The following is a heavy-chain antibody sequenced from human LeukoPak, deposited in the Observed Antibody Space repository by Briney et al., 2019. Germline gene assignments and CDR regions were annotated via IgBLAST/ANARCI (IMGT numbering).Heavy chain of an antibody. CDR1: GFTFSSYA. CDR3: AKGQRVAVVAALDH. CDR2: ISGSGGST. J-gene: IGHJ4*02. Sequence: PGGSLRLSCAASGFTFSSYAMSWVRQAPGKGLEWVSAISGSGGSTYYADSVKGRFTISRDNSKNTLYLQMNSLRAEDTAVYYCAKGQRVAVVAALDHWGEGTLVTVSS. D-gene: IGHD2-15*01. V-gene: IGHV3-23*01.